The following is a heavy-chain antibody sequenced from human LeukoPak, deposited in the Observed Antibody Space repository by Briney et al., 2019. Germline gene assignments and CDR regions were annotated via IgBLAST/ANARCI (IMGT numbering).Heavy chain of an antibody. Sequence: PSETLSLTCTVSGGSISSSSYYWGWIRQPPGKGLEWIGSIYYSGSTYYNPSLKSRVTISVDTSKNQFSLKLSSVTAADTAVYYCARTAGGQGWFDPWGQGTLVTVSS. D-gene: IGHD2-15*01. J-gene: IGHJ5*02. CDR2: IYYSGST. CDR3: ARTAGGQGWFDP. CDR1: GGSISSSSYY. V-gene: IGHV4-39*07.